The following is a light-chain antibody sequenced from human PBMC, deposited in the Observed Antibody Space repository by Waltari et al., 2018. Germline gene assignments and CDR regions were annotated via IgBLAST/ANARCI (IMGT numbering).Light chain of an antibody. J-gene: IGLJ2*01. CDR2: GKN. V-gene: IGLV3-19*01. CDR1: ILRVYY. CDR3: SSRDSSGDVI. Sequence: QDPAVSVALGQTVRITCQGDILRVYYPNWCQQKPGQAPLLVIYGKNNRPSGIPDRFSASTSGSTASLTITGAQAEDEAHYYCSSRDSSGDVIFGGGTKLTVL.